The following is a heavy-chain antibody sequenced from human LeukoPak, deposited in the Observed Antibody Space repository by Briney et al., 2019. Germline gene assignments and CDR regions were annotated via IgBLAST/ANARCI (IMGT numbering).Heavy chain of an antibody. CDR1: GYTFTSYG. V-gene: IGHV1-18*01. D-gene: IGHD2-15*01. J-gene: IGHJ3*02. CDR3: AREKAPCSGGSCYFRPANAFDI. Sequence: ASVKVSCKASGYTFTSYGISWVRQAPGQGLEWMGWISAYNGNTNYAQKLQGRVTMTTDTSTSTAYMELRSLRSDDTAVYYCAREKAPCSGGSCYFRPANAFDIWGQGTMVTVSS. CDR2: ISAYNGNT.